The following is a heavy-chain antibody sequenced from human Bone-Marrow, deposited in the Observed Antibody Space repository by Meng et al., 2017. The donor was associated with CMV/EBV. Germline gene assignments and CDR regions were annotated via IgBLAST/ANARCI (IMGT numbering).Heavy chain of an antibody. J-gene: IGHJ5*02. D-gene: IGHD3-3*01. CDR2: IYYSGST. V-gene: IGHV4-59*01. Sequence: ESLKISCAASGFTFSSYSMNWVRQAPGKGLEWIGYIYYSGSTNYNPSLKSRVTISVDTSKNQFSLKLSSVTAADTAVYYCARDQRGEYYAFWSGYYWPEFDPWGQGTLVTVSS. CDR1: GFTFSSYS. CDR3: ARDQRGEYYAFWSGYYWPEFDP.